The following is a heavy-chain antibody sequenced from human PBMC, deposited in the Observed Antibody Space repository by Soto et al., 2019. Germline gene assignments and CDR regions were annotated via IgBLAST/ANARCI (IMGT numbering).Heavy chain of an antibody. CDR3: GRDLYQSVFYYGMDV. V-gene: IGHV1-18*01. Sequence: QVQVMQSGAEVKKPGASVKVSCKASGYTFTSYGISWVRQAPGQGLEWMGWISTYNGNTNYAQKLQGRVTMTTDTSTSTAYMELSSLRSDDTAVYYCGRDLYQSVFYYGMDVWGQGNTVTVSS. CDR2: ISTYNGNT. J-gene: IGHJ6*02. D-gene: IGHD2-2*01. CDR1: GYTFTSYG.